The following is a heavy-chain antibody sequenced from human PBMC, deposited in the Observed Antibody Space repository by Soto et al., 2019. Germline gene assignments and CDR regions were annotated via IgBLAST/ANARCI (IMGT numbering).Heavy chain of an antibody. CDR1: GGSISSSSYY. D-gene: IGHD3-10*01. Sequence: XETLSLTCTVAGGSISSSSYYWGWIRQPPGKGLEWIGSIYYSGSTYYNPSLKSRVTISVDTSKNQFSLKLSSVTAADTAVYYCARHARDYYYGSGSYIDYWGQGTLVTVSS. CDR2: IYYSGST. V-gene: IGHV4-39*01. J-gene: IGHJ4*02. CDR3: ARHARDYYYGSGSYIDY.